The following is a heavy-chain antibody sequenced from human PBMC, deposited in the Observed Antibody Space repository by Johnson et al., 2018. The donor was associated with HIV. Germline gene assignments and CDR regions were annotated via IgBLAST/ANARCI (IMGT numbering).Heavy chain of an antibody. V-gene: IGHV3-66*03. CDR1: GFTVSSTY. D-gene: IGHD6-13*01. CDR2: LYSDGRT. CDR3: APAGPDAFDI. J-gene: IGHJ3*02. Sequence: VQLVESGGDLIQPGGSLRLSCAASGFTVSSTYMSWVRQAPGKGLEWLSVLYSDGRTYYADSVKGRFTISRDGSKNTLYLQMNSLRAEDTAVYYCAPAGPDAFDIWGQGTMVTVSS.